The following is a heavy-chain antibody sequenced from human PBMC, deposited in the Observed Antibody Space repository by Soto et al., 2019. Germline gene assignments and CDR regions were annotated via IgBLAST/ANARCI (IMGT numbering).Heavy chain of an antibody. J-gene: IGHJ4*02. V-gene: IGHV1-8*02. Sequence: ASVKVSCKASGYNFNTFDIYWVRQATGHGLEWMGWMNPNSGNTGYAQELRGRVTMTRNTSNTTAYMQPTSLTSDDTGVYYCAGGNFRYWGQGTLVTVSS. CDR2: MNPNSGNT. CDR1: GYNFNTFD. CDR3: AGGNFRY.